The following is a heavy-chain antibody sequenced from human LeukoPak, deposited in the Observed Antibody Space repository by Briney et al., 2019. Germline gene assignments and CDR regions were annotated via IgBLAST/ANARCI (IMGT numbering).Heavy chain of an antibody. CDR1: GGSISSYY. V-gene: IGHV4-59*01. J-gene: IGHJ4*02. CDR3: AGLLGFFDY. D-gene: IGHD3-10*01. CDR2: IYYSGST. Sequence: PSETLSLTCTVSGGSISSYYWSWIRQPPGKGLEWIGYIYYSGSTNYNPSLKSRVTISVDTSKNQFSLKLSSVTAADTAVYYCAGLLGFFDYWGQGTLVTVSS.